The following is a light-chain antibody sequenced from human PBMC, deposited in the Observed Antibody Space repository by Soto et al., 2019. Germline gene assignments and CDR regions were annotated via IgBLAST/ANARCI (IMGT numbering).Light chain of an antibody. Sequence: EIMMTQSPATLSVSPGERATLSCRASQSVSNNLAWYQQKPGQAPRLLIYYASTRATGIPARFSGSGSGTEFPLTLRRLQSEDFSLYFLQQYYNLPPITFGQGTRLEIK. CDR3: QQYYNLPPIT. J-gene: IGKJ5*01. V-gene: IGKV3-15*01. CDR2: YAS. CDR1: QSVSNN.